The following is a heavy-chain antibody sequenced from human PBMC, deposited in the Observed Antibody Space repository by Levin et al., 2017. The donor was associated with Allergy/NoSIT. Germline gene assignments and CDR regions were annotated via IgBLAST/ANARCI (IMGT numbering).Heavy chain of an antibody. CDR1: GFTFSSYE. D-gene: IGHD3-3*01. V-gene: IGHV3-48*03. CDR3: ARQLGNFWSGYNYFDY. CDR2: ISSTGSTI. Sequence: PGESLKISCAASGFTFSSYEMNWVRRAPGKGLEWVSYISSTGSTIYSADSVKGWFTISRDNAKNSLYLHMNSLRAEDTAVYYCARQLGNFWSGYNYFDYWGQGTLVTVSS. J-gene: IGHJ4*02.